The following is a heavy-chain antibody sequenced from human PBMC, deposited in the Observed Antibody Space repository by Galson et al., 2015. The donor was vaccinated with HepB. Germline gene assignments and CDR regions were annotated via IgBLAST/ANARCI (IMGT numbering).Heavy chain of an antibody. CDR1: GFTFSSFA. Sequence: SLRLSCAASGFTFSSFAMHWVRQAPGRGLQWVAVISYDGSNKYYADSVKGRFTISRDNSKNTLYVQMNSLRAEDTAVYYCARDIRRGDDYWGYYLDYWGQGTLVTVSS. D-gene: IGHD2-21*01. J-gene: IGHJ4*02. V-gene: IGHV3-30*04. CDR3: ARDIRRGDDYWGYYLDY. CDR2: ISYDGSNK.